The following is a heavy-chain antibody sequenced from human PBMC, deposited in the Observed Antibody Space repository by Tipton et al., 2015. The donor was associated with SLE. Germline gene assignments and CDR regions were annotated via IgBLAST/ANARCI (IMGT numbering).Heavy chain of an antibody. CDR3: ARSPPGGLDV. J-gene: IGHJ6*02. CDR2: ISSSGNSL. Sequence: GSLRLSCAASGFTFSSYYMSWVRQAPGKGLEWVSYISSSGNSLYYADSVRGRFTIYRDNAMNSLFLQMSSLRAADTAVYYCARSPPGGLDVWGQGTTVTVSS. CDR1: GFTFSSYY. V-gene: IGHV3-48*01.